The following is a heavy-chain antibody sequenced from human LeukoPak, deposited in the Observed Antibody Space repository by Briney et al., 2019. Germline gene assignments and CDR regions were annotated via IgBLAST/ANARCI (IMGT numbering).Heavy chain of an antibody. CDR3: ARDTDTAMDPFDY. CDR1: GGSITDSY. D-gene: IGHD5-18*01. J-gene: IGHJ4*02. CDR2: ISYSGST. V-gene: IGHV4-59*12. Sequence: SDTLSLTCTVSGGSITDSYWSWIRQSPGKGLEWIGYISYSGSTNYSPSLRSRVTISADTSRNQFSLKLSSVTAADTAVYYCARDTDTAMDPFDYWGQGTLVTVSS.